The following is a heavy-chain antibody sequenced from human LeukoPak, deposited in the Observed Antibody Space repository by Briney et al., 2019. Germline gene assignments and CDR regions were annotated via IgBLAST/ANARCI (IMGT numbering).Heavy chain of an antibody. CDR1: GGNFGSCA. J-gene: IGHJ6*03. D-gene: IGHD2-15*01. V-gene: IGHV1-69*01. CDR3: ARCGGGTTCPSYYYFYMDV. Sequence: SVKVSCKASGGNFGSCAINWVRQAPGQGLEWMGGIIPVFAIANYAQKFQGRVTITADESTSTAYMELSSLRSEDTAVYYCARCGGGTTCPSYYYFYMDVWGKGTTVTISS. CDR2: IIPVFAIA.